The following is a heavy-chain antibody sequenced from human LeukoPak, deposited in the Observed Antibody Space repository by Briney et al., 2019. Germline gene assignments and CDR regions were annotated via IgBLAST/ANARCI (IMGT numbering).Heavy chain of an antibody. CDR1: GDSINNYY. J-gene: IGHJ4*02. D-gene: IGHD2-2*01. CDR3: ARSGGKYQGLAFHY. CDR2: IYYTGSN. Sequence: SETLPLTCTVSGDSINNYYWSWIRQSPGKGLERLGYIYYTGSNDYNPSLKTRVTISVDTSKHQVSLRLRSVTAADTAVYYCARSGGKYQGLAFHYWGQGALVTVSS. V-gene: IGHV4-59*01.